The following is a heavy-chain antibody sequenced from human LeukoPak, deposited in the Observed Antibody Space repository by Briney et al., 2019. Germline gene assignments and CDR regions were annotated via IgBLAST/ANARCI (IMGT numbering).Heavy chain of an antibody. CDR2: IYYSGST. J-gene: IGHJ4*02. CDR1: GFTFSSYA. Sequence: LRLSCAASGFTFSSYAMSWVRQAPGKGLEWIGYIYYSGSTYYNPSLKSRVTISVDTSKNQFSLKLSSVTAADTAVYYCARESVAGSPQYYFDYWGQGTLVTVSS. V-gene: IGHV4-30-4*08. D-gene: IGHD6-19*01. CDR3: ARESVAGSPQYYFDY.